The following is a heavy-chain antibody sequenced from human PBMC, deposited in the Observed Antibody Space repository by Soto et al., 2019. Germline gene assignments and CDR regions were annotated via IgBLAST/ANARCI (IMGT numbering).Heavy chain of an antibody. CDR3: ARDPDVYSGSGSYYDY. Sequence: PGGSLRLSCAASGFTFSDYFMSWIRQAPGKGLEWVSYMSGSGSIIYYANSVKGRFTISRDNAKNSLYLQMNSLRAEDTAVYYCARDPDVYSGSGSYYDYWGQGTLVTVSS. CDR2: MSGSGSII. J-gene: IGHJ4*02. CDR1: GFTFSDYF. V-gene: IGHV3-11*01. D-gene: IGHD3-10*01.